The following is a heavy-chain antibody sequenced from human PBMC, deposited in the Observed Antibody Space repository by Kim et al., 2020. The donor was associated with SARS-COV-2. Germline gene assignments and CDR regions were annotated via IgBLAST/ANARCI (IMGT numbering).Heavy chain of an antibody. CDR3: TTAPSIPAYYYAMDV. CDR1: GFSFSKAW. V-gene: IGHV3-15*04. J-gene: IGHJ6*02. CDR2: IGSKTDGGTV. Sequence: GGSLRLSCAASGFSFSKAWMSWVRQAPGKGLEWVGHIGSKTDGGTVDYGAPVKGRFTISRDDSKNTLYLQMNSLKTEDTAVYYCTTAPSIPAYYYAMDVWGQGTTVTVS.